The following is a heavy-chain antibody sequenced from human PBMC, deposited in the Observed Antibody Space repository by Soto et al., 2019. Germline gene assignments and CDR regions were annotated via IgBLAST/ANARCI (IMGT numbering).Heavy chain of an antibody. J-gene: IGHJ4*02. CDR1: GYTFSDYY. CDR3: ERALLQLATRLYQFHY. Sequence: ASVKVPCKASGYTFSDYYIHWVRQAPGQGLEWMGWINPNNGGTNYAQSLQGWVTMTRDTATRTADTDQSRLNSDDTAMNYCERALLQLATRLYQFHYWGQGTMVTVYS. CDR2: INPNNGGT. V-gene: IGHV1-2*04. D-gene: IGHD6-13*01.